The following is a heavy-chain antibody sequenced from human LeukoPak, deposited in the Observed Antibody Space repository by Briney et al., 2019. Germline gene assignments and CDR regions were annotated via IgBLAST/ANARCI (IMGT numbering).Heavy chain of an antibody. V-gene: IGHV3-11*01. Sequence: GGSLRLSCAASGFIFSDYYMGWVRQAPGKGLEWVSYISNKGSSSTTYYADSVKGRFTISRDNSKNTLYLQMNSLRAEDTAVYYCAPSYDRLPITIFGVGRGQGTLVTVSS. J-gene: IGHJ4*02. D-gene: IGHD3-3*01. CDR3: APSYDRLPITIFGVG. CDR1: GFIFSDYY. CDR2: ISNKGSSSTT.